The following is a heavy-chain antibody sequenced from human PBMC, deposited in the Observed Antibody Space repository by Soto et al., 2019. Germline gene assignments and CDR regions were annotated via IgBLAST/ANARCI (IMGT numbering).Heavy chain of an antibody. D-gene: IGHD2-2*01. CDR1: GFTFGDYA. CDR2: IRSKAYGGTT. J-gene: IGHJ3*02. Sequence: GGSLRLSCTASGFTFGDYAMSWFRQAPGKGLEWVGFIRSKAYGGTTEYAASVKGRFTISRDDSKSIAYLQMNSLKTEDTAVYYCTSSRVPAAKVHSFAFDIWGQGTMVTVSS. CDR3: TSSRVPAAKVHSFAFDI. V-gene: IGHV3-49*03.